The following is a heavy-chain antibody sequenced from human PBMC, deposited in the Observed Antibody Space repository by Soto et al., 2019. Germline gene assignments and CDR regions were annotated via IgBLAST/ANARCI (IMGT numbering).Heavy chain of an antibody. J-gene: IGHJ6*02. CDR2: ISSSSSSTI. Sequence: GGPLRLSCAASGFTFSSYSMNWVRQAPGKGLEWVSYISSSSSSTIYYADSVKGRFTISRDNAKNSLYLQMNSLRDEDTAVYYCARDQWGSAAAARIQEYYYYYGMDVWGQGTTVTVSS. CDR3: ARDQWGSAAAARIQEYYYYYGMDV. V-gene: IGHV3-48*02. D-gene: IGHD6-6*01. CDR1: GFTFSSYS.